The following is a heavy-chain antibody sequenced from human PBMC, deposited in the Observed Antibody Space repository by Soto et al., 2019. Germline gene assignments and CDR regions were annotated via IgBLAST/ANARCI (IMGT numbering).Heavy chain of an antibody. CDR1: GYTFTSDD. Sequence: ASVKVSCKASGYTFTSDDINWVRQAAGQGLEWMGWMNPNSGSTGYAQKLQGRVTMTSNTSISTAYMELSGLRSEDTAVYYCASAYSSGRDAFDIWGHGTMVTVSS. CDR3: ASAYSSGRDAFDI. D-gene: IGHD6-19*01. CDR2: MNPNSGST. V-gene: IGHV1-8*01. J-gene: IGHJ3*02.